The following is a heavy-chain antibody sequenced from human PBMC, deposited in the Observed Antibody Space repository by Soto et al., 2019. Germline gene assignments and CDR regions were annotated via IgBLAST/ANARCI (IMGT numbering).Heavy chain of an antibody. D-gene: IGHD6-19*01. CDR3: ARVTEWLGALEN. V-gene: IGHV1-8*01. J-gene: IGHJ4*02. CDR1: GYTFTSYD. CDR2: MNPNSGNT. Sequence: QVQLVQSGAEVKKPGASVKVSCKASGYTFTSYDINWVRQDTGQGLEWMGWMNPNSGNTGYAQKFQGRVTMTRNTSISTAYMELSSLRSDDTAVYYCARVTEWLGALENGGQGTLVTVSS.